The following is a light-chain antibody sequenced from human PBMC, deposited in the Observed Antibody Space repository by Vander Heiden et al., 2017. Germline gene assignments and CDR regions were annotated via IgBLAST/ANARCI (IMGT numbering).Light chain of an antibody. V-gene: IGKV1-39*01. J-gene: IGKJ3*01. CDR2: AAS. CDR1: QSISSY. CDR3: QQSYSTPLT. Sequence: DIQMTQSPSSLSASVGDRVTITCRASQSISSYVNWYQQKPGKAPKLLIYAASSLQSGVPSRCSGSGSGTDFTLTISSLQPEDVATYYCQQSYSTPLTFGPGTKVDIK.